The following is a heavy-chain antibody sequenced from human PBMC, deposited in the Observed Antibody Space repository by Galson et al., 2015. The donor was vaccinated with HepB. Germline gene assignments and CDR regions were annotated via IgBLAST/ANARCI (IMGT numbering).Heavy chain of an antibody. CDR2: ISSSSSYI. CDR3: ARRANDFWSGYYYYYMDV. D-gene: IGHD3-3*01. CDR1: GFTFSSYS. V-gene: IGHV3-21*01. J-gene: IGHJ6*03. Sequence: SLRLSCAASGFTFSSYSMNWVRQAPGKGLEWVSSISSSSSYIYYADSVKGRFTISRDNAKNSLYLQMNSLRAEDTAVYYCARRANDFWSGYYYYYMDVWGKGTTVTVSS.